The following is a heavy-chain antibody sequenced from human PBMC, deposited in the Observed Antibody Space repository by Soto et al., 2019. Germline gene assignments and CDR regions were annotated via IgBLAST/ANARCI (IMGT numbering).Heavy chain of an antibody. CDR3: ARDPSHSYYTLFYYFDY. Sequence: SLRLSCAASGFTFSSYAMSWVRQAPGKGLEWVSAISGSGGNTYYADSVKGRFTISRDDSKSTLYLQMNSLRAEDTAVYYCARDPSHSYYTLFYYFDYWGQGTLVTVSS. J-gene: IGHJ4*02. D-gene: IGHD1-26*01. V-gene: IGHV3-23*01. CDR1: GFTFSSYA. CDR2: ISGSGGNT.